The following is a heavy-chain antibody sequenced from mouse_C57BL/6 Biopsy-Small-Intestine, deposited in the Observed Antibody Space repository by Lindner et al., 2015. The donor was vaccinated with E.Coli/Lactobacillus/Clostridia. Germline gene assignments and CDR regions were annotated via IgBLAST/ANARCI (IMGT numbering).Heavy chain of an antibody. J-gene: IGHJ1*02. D-gene: IGHD2-10*01. V-gene: IGHV1-82*01. Sequence: VQLQESGPELVKPGASVKISCKSSGYEFSSSWMNWVKQRPGKGLEWIGWIYPGDDDTDYNGKVKGKAILTADKSSSTAYMQLSSLTSEDSAVYFCARSSYFGNYDWYFDVWGAGTTVTVSS. CDR2: IYPGDDDT. CDR1: GYEFSSSW. CDR3: ARSSYFGNYDWYFDV.